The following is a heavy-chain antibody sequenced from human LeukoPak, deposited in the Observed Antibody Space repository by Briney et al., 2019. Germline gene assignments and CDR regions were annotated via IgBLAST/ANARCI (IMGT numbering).Heavy chain of an antibody. CDR3: AKDLSPNYGGNSGFDY. D-gene: IGHD4-23*01. V-gene: IGHV3-23*01. CDR2: VSGSGGSA. CDR1: GFTFSHYA. Sequence: PGGSLRLSCAASGFTFSHYAVSWVRQAPGKGLEWVSGVSGSGGSAYYADSVKGRFAISRDNSRNTVDLQMNSLRAEDTAVYYCAKDLSPNYGGNSGFDYWGQGTLVTVSS. J-gene: IGHJ4*02.